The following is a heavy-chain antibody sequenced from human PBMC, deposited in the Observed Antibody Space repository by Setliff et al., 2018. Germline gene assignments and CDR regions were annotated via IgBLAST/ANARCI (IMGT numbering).Heavy chain of an antibody. Sequence: SETLSLTCTFSGDSISNSNYYWGWIRQPPGKGLEWIANIYYSGTTYYNPSFKSRVTMSVDASKSQISLKLDSVTAADTALYYCARTSTARYFDLWGRGALVTVSS. D-gene: IGHD2-2*01. CDR2: IYYSGTT. J-gene: IGHJ2*01. CDR1: GDSISNSNYY. V-gene: IGHV4-39*01. CDR3: ARTSTARYFDL.